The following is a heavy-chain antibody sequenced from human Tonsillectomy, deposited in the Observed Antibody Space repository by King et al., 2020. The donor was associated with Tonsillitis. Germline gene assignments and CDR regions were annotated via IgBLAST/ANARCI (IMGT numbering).Heavy chain of an antibody. Sequence: LQLQESGSRLVMPSQTLSLTCTVSGGSISSGTYSWNWIRQPPGKGLEWIGYIFYSGSAYYNPSFKSRVTLSVDRSKNQFSLKLKSVTAADTAMYYCARAANDFDWLLNPWFDPWGQGTLVTVSS. CDR1: GGSISSGTYS. J-gene: IGHJ5*01. D-gene: IGHD3-9*01. CDR3: ARAANDFDWLLNPWFDP. CDR2: IFYSGSA. V-gene: IGHV4-30-2*01.